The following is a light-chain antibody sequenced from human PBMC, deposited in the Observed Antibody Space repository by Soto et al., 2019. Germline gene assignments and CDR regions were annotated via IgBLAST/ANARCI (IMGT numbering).Light chain of an antibody. Sequence: DIQMTQSPSSVSASVGDRVTITCRASQTISIWLAWYQQTPGKAPKLLIYAASTLQSGVPSRFSGSGSGTDFTLTISSLQPEDFATYYCQQANSFPFTFGPGTKVDIK. J-gene: IGKJ3*01. V-gene: IGKV1D-12*01. CDR1: QTISIW. CDR3: QQANSFPFT. CDR2: AAS.